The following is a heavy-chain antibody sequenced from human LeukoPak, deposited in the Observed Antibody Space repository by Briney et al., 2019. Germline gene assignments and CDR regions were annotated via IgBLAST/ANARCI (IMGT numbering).Heavy chain of an antibody. CDR2: IYTSGST. Sequence: SETLSLTCTVSGGSISSYYWSWIRQPAGKGLEWIGRIYTSGSTNYNPSLKSRVTMSVDTSKNQFSLKLSSVTAADTAVYYCAAAGWYCYDSSGYYYPRQDAFDIWGQGTMVTVSS. CDR1: GGSISSYY. D-gene: IGHD3-22*01. J-gene: IGHJ3*02. CDR3: AAAGWYCYDSSGYYYPRQDAFDI. V-gene: IGHV4-4*07.